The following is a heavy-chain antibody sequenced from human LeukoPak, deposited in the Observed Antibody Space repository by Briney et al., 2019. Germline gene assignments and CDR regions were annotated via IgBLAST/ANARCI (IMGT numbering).Heavy chain of an antibody. CDR2: IYPGDSDT. CDR1: GYSFTSYW. V-gene: IGHV5-51*01. CDR3: ARPLEPKGYCSGGSCYESDAFDI. J-gene: IGHJ3*02. Sequence: GESLKISCKGSGYSFTSYWIGWVRQMPGKGLEWMGIIYPGDSDTRYSPSFQGQVTISADKSISTAYLQWSSLKASDTAMYYCARPLEPKGYCSGGSCYESDAFDIWGQGTMVTVSS. D-gene: IGHD2-15*01.